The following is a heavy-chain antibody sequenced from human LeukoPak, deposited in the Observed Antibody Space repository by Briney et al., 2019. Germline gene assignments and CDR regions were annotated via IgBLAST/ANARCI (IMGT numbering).Heavy chain of an antibody. CDR3: AASRYSSSRAWFDP. J-gene: IGHJ5*02. V-gene: IGHV1-2*06. D-gene: IGHD6-13*01. CDR2: INPNSGGT. Sequence: ASVKVSCKASGYTFTGYYMHWVRQAPGQGLEWMGRINPNSGGTNYAQKFQGRVTMTRDTSISTAYMELSRLRSDDTAVYYCAASRYSSSRAWFDPWGQGNLVTVSS. CDR1: GYTFTGYY.